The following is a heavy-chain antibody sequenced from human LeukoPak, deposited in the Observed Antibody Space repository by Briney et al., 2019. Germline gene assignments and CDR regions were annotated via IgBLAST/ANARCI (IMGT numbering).Heavy chain of an antibody. V-gene: IGHV3-23*01. J-gene: IGHJ6*02. CDR2: ISGSGGST. CDR3: ARDLQLWFPYYYYYGMDV. D-gene: IGHD5-18*01. Sequence: GGSLRLSCAASGFTFSSYAMSWVRQAPGKGLEWVSAISGSGGSTYYADSVKGRFTISRDNSKNTLYLQMNSLRAEDTAVYYCARDLQLWFPYYYYYGMDVWGQGTTVTVS. CDR1: GFTFSSYA.